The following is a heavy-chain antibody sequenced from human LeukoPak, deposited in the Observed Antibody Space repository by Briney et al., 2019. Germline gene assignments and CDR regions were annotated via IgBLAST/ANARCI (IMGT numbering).Heavy chain of an antibody. J-gene: IGHJ4*02. CDR2: IYPGDSDT. Sequence: GESLQISCEGSGSTFTSYWIGWGRQMRGKGLEWMGIIYPGDSDTRYSPPFQGQVPISADKSISTAYLQWSSLKASDTAMYYCARLNVDGTTDYWGQGPLVTVSS. CDR1: GSTFTSYW. D-gene: IGHD1/OR15-1a*01. CDR3: ARLNVDGTTDY. V-gene: IGHV5-51*01.